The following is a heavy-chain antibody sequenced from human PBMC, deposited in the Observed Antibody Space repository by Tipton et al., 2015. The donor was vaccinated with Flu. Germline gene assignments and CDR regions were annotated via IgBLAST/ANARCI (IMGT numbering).Heavy chain of an antibody. CDR3: ARSTYYYGSGSADY. D-gene: IGHD3-10*01. Sequence: GLVKPSETLSLICAVSDYSISSGYYRGWVRQPPGKGLEWIGCISHSGRTYYNPSLKSRVTISVDTAKNQFSQRLSSVTAADTAVYYCARSTYYYGSGSADYWGQGTLVTVSS. CDR2: ISHSGRT. V-gene: IGHV4-38-2*01. CDR1: DYSISSGYY. J-gene: IGHJ4*02.